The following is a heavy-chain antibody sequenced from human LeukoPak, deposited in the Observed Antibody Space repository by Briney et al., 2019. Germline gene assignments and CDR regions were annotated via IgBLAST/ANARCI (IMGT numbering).Heavy chain of an antibody. J-gene: IGHJ6*02. D-gene: IGHD2-2*01. CDR2: ISSSSSYI. Sequence: GGSLRLSCAASGFTFSSYAMSWVRQAPGKGLEWVSSISSSSSYIYYADSVKGRFTISRDNAKNSLYLQMNSLRAEDTAVYYCARRPAAISYYYYGMDVWGQGTTVTVSS. V-gene: IGHV3-21*04. CDR1: GFTFSSYA. CDR3: ARRPAAISYYYYGMDV.